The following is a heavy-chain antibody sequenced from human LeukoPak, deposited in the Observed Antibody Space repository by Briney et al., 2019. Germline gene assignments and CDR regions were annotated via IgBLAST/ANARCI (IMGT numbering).Heavy chain of an antibody. J-gene: IGHJ4*02. CDR1: GFTFSTYS. CDR2: ISSSSSYI. V-gene: IGHV3-21*01. D-gene: IGHD1-26*01. Sequence: GGSLRLSCAVSGFTFSTYSMNWVRQAPGKGLEWVSSISSSSSYIYYADSVKGRFTISRDNAKNSLYLQMNSLRAEDTAVYYCARDGSSPGVFDYWGQGTLVTVSS. CDR3: ARDGSSPGVFDY.